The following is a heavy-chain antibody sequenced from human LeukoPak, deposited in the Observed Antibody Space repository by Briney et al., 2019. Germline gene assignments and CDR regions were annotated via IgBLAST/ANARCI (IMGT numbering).Heavy chain of an antibody. Sequence: ASVKVSCKASGGTFSSYAISWVRQAPGQGLEWMGRIIPILGIANYAQKFQGRVTITADKSTSTAYMELSSLRSEDTAVYYCARDGTYSRPLDYWGQGTLVTVSS. CDR3: ARDGTYSRPLDY. V-gene: IGHV1-69*04. CDR2: IIPILGIA. J-gene: IGHJ4*02. D-gene: IGHD6-13*01. CDR1: GGTFSSYA.